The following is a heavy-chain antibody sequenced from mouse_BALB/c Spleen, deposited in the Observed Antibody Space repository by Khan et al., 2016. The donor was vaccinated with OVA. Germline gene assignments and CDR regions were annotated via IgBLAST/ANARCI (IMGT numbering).Heavy chain of an antibody. CDR3: DKKSTTVDYYAMDY. J-gene: IGHJ4*01. V-gene: IGHV2-5*01. Sequence: QVQLKESGPGLVQPSQSLSITCTVSGFSLTSYGVHWVRQSPGKGLEWLGVIWSGGSTDYNAAFMSRLSITKDNSKSQDFFKMNSLQADETAIYYCDKKSTTVDYYAMDYWGQGTTVTVSS. CDR1: GFSLTSYG. CDR2: IWSGGST. D-gene: IGHD1-1*01.